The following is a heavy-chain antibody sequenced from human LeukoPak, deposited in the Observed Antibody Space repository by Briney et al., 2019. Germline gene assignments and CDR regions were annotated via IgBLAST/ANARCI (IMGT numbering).Heavy chain of an antibody. D-gene: IGHD1-26*01. CDR3: ARDPTHYSGSPTGYFDY. J-gene: IGHJ4*02. CDR1: GGSISSSSYY. V-gene: IGHV4-39*07. Sequence: SETLSLTCTVSGGSISSSSYYWGWIRQPPGKGLEWIGSIYYSGSTYYNPSLKSRVTISVDTSKNQFSLKLSSVTAADTAVYYCARDPTHYSGSPTGYFDYWGRGTLVTVSS. CDR2: IYYSGST.